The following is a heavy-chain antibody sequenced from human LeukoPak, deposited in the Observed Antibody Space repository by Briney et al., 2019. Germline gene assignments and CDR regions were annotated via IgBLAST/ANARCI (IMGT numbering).Heavy chain of an antibody. CDR1: GYIFTDYY. J-gene: IGHJ4*02. CDR2: INPNSGDT. CDR3: ARVFINIGVGATDPRGDY. Sequence: ASVKVSCKASGYIFTDYYMYWVRQAPGRGLEWMGWINPNSGDTNYAQKFQGRVTMTRDTSISTAYMELSRLRSDDTAVYYCARVFINIGVGATDPRGDYWGQGTLVTVSS. D-gene: IGHD1-26*01. V-gene: IGHV1-2*02.